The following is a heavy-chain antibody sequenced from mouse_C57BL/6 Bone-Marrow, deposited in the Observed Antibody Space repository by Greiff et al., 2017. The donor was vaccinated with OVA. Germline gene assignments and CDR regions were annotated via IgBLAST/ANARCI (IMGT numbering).Heavy chain of an antibody. CDR2: IHPNSGST. Sequence: QVHVKQSGAELVKPGASVKLSCKASGYTFTSYWMHWVKQRPGQGLEWIGMIHPNSGSTNYNEKFKSKATLTVDKSSSTAYMQLSSLTSEDSAVYYCARWLLRLYYAMDYWGQGTSVTVSS. J-gene: IGHJ4*01. CDR3: ARWLLRLYYAMDY. CDR1: GYTFTSYW. D-gene: IGHD2-3*01. V-gene: IGHV1-64*01.